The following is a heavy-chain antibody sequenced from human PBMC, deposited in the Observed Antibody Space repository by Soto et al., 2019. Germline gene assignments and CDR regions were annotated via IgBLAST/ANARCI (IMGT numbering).Heavy chain of an antibody. CDR3: ARLDTSMFTDN. CDR1: GGSVSSSSFY. J-gene: IGHJ4*02. Sequence: QLQLQESGPGLVKPSETLSLTCTVSGGSVSSSSFYWGWIRQPPGKGLEWIGSIYYSGSTSYNPSLRSRVTISVDTSKNQFSLQLGSVTAPDTAMYYCARLDTSMFTDNWGQGTLVTVSS. CDR2: IYYSGST. D-gene: IGHD5-18*01. V-gene: IGHV4-39*01.